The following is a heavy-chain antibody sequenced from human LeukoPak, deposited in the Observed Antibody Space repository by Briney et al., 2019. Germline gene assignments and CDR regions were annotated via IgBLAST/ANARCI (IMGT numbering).Heavy chain of an antibody. J-gene: IGHJ4*02. Sequence: QSGGSLRLSCAASGFSFRSYWMHWVRQAPGKGLEWVSGISGSGGSTYYADSVKGRFTISRDNSKNTLYLQMNSLRAEDTAVYSCGKQGRGGLDDYWGQGTLVTVSS. CDR3: GKQGRGGLDDY. D-gene: IGHD3-10*01. CDR1: GFSFRSYW. V-gene: IGHV3-23*01. CDR2: ISGSGGST.